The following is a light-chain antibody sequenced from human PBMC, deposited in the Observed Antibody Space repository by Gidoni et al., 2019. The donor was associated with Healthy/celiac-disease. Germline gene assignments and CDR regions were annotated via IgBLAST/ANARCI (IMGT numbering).Light chain of an antibody. V-gene: IGLV1-40*01. CDR3: HSYDSILSGSV. Sequence: QSLLTHPPSVSGAPGQSVTISCTGSSSKLLIYVNSHRPSGVPDRFSGSKSGTSASLAITGLQSEDEADYYCHSYDSILSGSVFGGGTKLTVL. CDR2: VNS. CDR1: SS. J-gene: IGLJ2*01.